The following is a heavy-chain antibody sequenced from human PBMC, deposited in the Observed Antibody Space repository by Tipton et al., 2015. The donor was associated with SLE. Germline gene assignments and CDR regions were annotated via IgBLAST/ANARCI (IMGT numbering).Heavy chain of an antibody. CDR1: GYIFTNYG. V-gene: IGHV1-18*01. D-gene: IGHD2-2*01. CDR3: ARGGLVGVSAARTFDI. Sequence: QSGPEVKKPGASVKVFCKASGYIFTNYGINWVRQAPGQGLEWMGWISAYKENTDYAQNLQGRVTLTTNASTSTAYMELRSLRFDDAAVYYCARGGLVGVSAARTFDIWGQGTMVTVSS. CDR2: ISAYKENT. J-gene: IGHJ3*02.